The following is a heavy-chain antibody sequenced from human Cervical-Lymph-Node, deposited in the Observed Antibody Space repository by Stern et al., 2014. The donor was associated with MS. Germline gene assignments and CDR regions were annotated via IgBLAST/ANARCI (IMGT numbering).Heavy chain of an antibody. D-gene: IGHD6-19*01. J-gene: IGHJ6*02. Sequence: EVQLVESGGGLVKPGRSLRLSCKASGFTFGDYAMSWFRQAPGKGLEWVGFIRTKAYGGTTEYAASVKGRFTISRDDSKSIAYLQMNSLKTEDTAVYYCTRGGAVANYYYYYGMDVWGQGTTVTVSS. CDR1: GFTFGDYA. V-gene: IGHV3-49*05. CDR2: IRTKAYGGTT. CDR3: TRGGAVANYYYYYGMDV.